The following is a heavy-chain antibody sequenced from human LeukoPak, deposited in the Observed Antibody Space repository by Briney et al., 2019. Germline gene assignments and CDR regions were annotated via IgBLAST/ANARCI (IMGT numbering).Heavy chain of an antibody. J-gene: IGHJ4*02. CDR2: IRSKAYGGTT. V-gene: IGHV3-49*03. D-gene: IGHD3-10*01. CDR1: GFTFGDYA. CDR3: SRDGLDYYGSGSYGGFDY. Sequence: GRSLRLSCTASGFTFGDYAMSWFRQAPGKGLEWVGFIRSKAYGGTTEYAASVKGRFTISRDDSKSIAYLQIHSLKSEDTAVYYCSRDGLDYYGSGSYGGFDYWGQGTLVTVSS.